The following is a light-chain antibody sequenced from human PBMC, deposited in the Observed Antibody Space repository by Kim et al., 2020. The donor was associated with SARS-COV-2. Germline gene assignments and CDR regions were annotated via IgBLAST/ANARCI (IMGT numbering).Light chain of an antibody. CDR3: QQYNTYSPTT. V-gene: IGKV1-5*03. CDR1: QRIGSW. Sequence: DIQMTQSPPTLSASVGDRVTITCRASQRIGSWLAWYQQKPGKAPKPLIYKASSLESGVPSRFSGSGSGTEFTLTISSLQPDDFATYYCQQYNTYSPTTFGQGTKLDIK. CDR2: KAS. J-gene: IGKJ1*01.